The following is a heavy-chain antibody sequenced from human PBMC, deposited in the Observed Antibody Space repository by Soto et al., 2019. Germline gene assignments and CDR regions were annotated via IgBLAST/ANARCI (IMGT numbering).Heavy chain of an antibody. J-gene: IGHJ4*02. CDR1: GFTFEDYA. D-gene: IGHD3-10*01. CDR2: ISWNSGTI. V-gene: IGHV3-9*01. Sequence: EVQLVESGGGLVQPGRSLRLSCASSGFTFEDYAMYWVRQAPGKGLEWVSGISWNSGTIDYADSVKGRFSISRDNARNSLYLQMNSLRAQDTAMYYCAKESISMVPYVDHWGQGTLVTVSS. CDR3: AKESISMVPYVDH.